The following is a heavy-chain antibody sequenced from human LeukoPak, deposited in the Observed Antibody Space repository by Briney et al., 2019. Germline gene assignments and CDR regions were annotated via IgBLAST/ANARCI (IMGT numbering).Heavy chain of an antibody. J-gene: IGHJ4*02. D-gene: IGHD7-27*01. V-gene: IGHV1-2*02. CDR1: GYTFTGYY. CDR2: INPNSGGT. Sequence: ASVKVSCKASGYTFTGYYMHWVRQAPGQGLEWMGWINPNSGGTNYAQKFKGRVTMTRDTSISTAYMELSRLTSDDTAVYYCARDRTGESDFDYWGQGTLVTASS. CDR3: ARDRTGESDFDY.